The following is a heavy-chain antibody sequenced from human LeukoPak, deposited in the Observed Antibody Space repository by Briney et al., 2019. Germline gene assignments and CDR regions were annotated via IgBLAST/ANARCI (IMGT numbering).Heavy chain of an antibody. CDR1: GFTFSSYG. V-gene: IGHV3-30*18. CDR3: AKEGADVLRYFDWLSHKPDAFDI. Sequence: GRSLRLSCAASGFTFSSYGMHWVRQAPGKGLEWVAVISYDGSNKYYADSVKGRFTISRDNSKNTLYLQMNSLRAEDTAVYYCAKEGADVLRYFDWLSHKPDAFDIWGQGTMVTVSS. J-gene: IGHJ3*02. CDR2: ISYDGSNK. D-gene: IGHD3-9*01.